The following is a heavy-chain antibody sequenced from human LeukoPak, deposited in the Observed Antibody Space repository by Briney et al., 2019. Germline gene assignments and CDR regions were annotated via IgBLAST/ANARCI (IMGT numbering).Heavy chain of an antibody. J-gene: IGHJ3*02. V-gene: IGHV3-7*01. D-gene: IGHD3-22*01. CDR1: GFTFSSYW. Sequence: GGSLRLSCAASGFTFSSYWMNWVRQAPGKGLEWVANIKQDGSETYYVDSVKGRFTISRDNAKNSLYLQMNSLRAEDTAVYYCARESQSYYYDSSGIWGQGTMVTVSS. CDR2: IKQDGSET. CDR3: ARESQSYYYDSSGI.